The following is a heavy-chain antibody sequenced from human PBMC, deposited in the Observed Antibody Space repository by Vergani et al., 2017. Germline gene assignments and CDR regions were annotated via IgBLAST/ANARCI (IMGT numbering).Heavy chain of an antibody. J-gene: IGHJ3*02. V-gene: IGHV3-43D*03. D-gene: IGHD6-13*01. CDR1: GFTFDDYA. CDR2: ISWDGGST. Sequence: EVQLVESGGVVVQPGGSLRLSCAASGFTFDDYAMHWVRQAPGKGLEGVSLISWDGGSTYYADSVKGRFTISRDNSKNSLYLQMNSLRAEDTALYYCAKDIAAAGTFAFDIWGQGTMVTVSS. CDR3: AKDIAAAGTFAFDI.